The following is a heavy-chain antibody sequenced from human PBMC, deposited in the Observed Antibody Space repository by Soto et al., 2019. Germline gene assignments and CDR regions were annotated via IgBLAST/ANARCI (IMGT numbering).Heavy chain of an antibody. V-gene: IGHV3-73*01. Sequence: GGSLRLSCAASGFTFSCSAMHWVRQASGKGLEWVGRIRSKANSYATAYAASVKGRFTISRDDSKNTAYLQMNSLKTEDTAVYYCTRIVRGSSYWGQGTLVTVSS. CDR2: IRSKANSYAT. CDR3: TRIVRGSSY. CDR1: GFTFSCSA. D-gene: IGHD3-10*01. J-gene: IGHJ4*02.